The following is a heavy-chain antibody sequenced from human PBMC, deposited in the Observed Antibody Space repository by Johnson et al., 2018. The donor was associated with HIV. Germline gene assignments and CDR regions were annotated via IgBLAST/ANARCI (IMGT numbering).Heavy chain of an antibody. J-gene: IGHJ3*02. CDR1: GFTFNSYG. D-gene: IGHD6-19*01. CDR3: ARVRRSGWYDNDAFDI. V-gene: IGHV3-30*02. CDR2: IRYDGSDK. Sequence: QEQLVESGGGVVQPGGSLRLSCAASGFTFNSYGMHWVRQAPGKGLEWVTFIRYDGSDKYYADSVKGRFTISRDNSQNTLYLIMNSLRAEDTAVYYCARVRRSGWYDNDAFDIWGHGTMVTVSS.